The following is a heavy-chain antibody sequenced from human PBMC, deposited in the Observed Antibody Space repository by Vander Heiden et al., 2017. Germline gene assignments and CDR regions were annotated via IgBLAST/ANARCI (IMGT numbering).Heavy chain of an antibody. D-gene: IGHD6-6*01. CDR2: ISWNSGSI. Sequence: EVQLVESGGGLVQPGRSLRLSCAASGFTFDDYAMHWVRQAPGKGLEWVSGISWNSGSIGYADSVKGRFTISRDNAKNSLYLQMNSLRAEDTALYYCAKSFLVSSSRLDYWGQGTLVTVSS. V-gene: IGHV3-9*01. J-gene: IGHJ4*02. CDR1: GFTFDDYA. CDR3: AKSFLVSSSRLDY.